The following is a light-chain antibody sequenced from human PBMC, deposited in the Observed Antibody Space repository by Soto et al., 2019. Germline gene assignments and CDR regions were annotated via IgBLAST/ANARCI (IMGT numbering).Light chain of an antibody. J-gene: IGKJ1*01. V-gene: IGKV3-20*01. Sequence: IVLKLSPGTVSLTPIERATLSCRASQSVSSSYLAWYQQKPGQAPRLLIYGASNRATGIPDRFSGSGSGTDFTLTISRLEPEDFAVYYCQQYGSPGTFGQGTKVDIK. CDR1: QSVSSSY. CDR3: QQYGSPGT. CDR2: GAS.